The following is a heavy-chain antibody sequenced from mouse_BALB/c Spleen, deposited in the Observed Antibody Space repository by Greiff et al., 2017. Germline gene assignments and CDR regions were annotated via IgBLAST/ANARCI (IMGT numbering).Heavy chain of an antibody. CDR3: AVPLLYGNYFYAMDY. J-gene: IGHJ4*01. Sequence: VQLQQSGAELVRPGTSVKVSCKASGYAFTNYLIEWVKQRPGQGLEWIGVINPGSGGTNYNEKFKGKATLTADKSSSTAYMQLSSLTSDDSAVYFCAVPLLYGNYFYAMDYWGQGTSVTVSS. CDR1: GYAFTNYL. V-gene: IGHV1-54*01. D-gene: IGHD2-1*01. CDR2: INPGSGGT.